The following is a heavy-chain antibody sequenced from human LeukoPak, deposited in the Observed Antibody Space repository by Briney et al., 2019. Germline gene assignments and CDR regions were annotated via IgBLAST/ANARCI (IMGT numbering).Heavy chain of an antibody. V-gene: IGHV4-31*03. CDR3: ARGSSPRSGYGTDV. J-gene: IGHJ6*02. CDR2: IYYSGST. Sequence: SETLSLTCTVSGGSISSGGYYWSWIRQHPGKGLEWIGYIYYSGSTYYNPSLKSRVTISVDTSKNQFSLKLSSVTAADTAVYCCARGSSPRSGYGTDVWGQGTTVTVSS. D-gene: IGHD3-10*01. CDR1: GGSISSGGYY.